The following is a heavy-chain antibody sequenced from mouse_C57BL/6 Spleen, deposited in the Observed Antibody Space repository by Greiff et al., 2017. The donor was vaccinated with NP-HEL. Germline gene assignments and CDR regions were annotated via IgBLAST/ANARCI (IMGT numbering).Heavy chain of an antibody. CDR3: ARYASYSNYPYYFDY. Sequence: EVQVVESGGGLVKPGGSLKLSCAASGFTFSSYTMSWVRQTPEKRLEWVATISGGGGNTYYPDSVEGRFTISRDNAKNTLYLQMSSLRSEDTALYYCARYASYSNYPYYFDYWGQGTTLTVSS. J-gene: IGHJ2*01. CDR2: ISGGGGNT. D-gene: IGHD2-5*01. CDR1: GFTFSSYT. V-gene: IGHV5-9*01.